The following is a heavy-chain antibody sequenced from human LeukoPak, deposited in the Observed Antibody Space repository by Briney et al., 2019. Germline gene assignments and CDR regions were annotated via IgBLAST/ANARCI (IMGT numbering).Heavy chain of an antibody. V-gene: IGHV3-23*01. D-gene: IGHD3-22*01. CDR3: AKRGVVIRVILVGFHKEAYYFDS. CDR1: GITLSNYG. J-gene: IGHJ4*02. Sequence: GGSLRLSCAVSGITLSNYGMSWVRQASGKGLEWVAGMSDSGGRTNYADSVKGRFTISRDNPKNTLYLQMNSLRAEDTAVYFCAKRGVVIRVILVGFHKEAYYFDSWGQGALVTVSS. CDR2: MSDSGGRT.